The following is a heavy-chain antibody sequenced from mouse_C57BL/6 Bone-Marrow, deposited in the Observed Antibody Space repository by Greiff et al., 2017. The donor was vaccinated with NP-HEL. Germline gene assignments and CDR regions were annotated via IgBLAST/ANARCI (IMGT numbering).Heavy chain of an antibody. D-gene: IGHD1-1*01. CDR1: GFTFSSYT. J-gene: IGHJ2*01. Sequence: EVHLVESGGGLVKPGGSLKLSCAASGFTFSSYTMSWVRQTPEKRLEWVATISGGGGNTYYPDSVKGRFTISRDNAKNTLYLQMSSLRSEDTALYYCARPYRGDYFDYWGQGTTLTVSS. CDR2: ISGGGGNT. V-gene: IGHV5-9*01. CDR3: ARPYRGDYFDY.